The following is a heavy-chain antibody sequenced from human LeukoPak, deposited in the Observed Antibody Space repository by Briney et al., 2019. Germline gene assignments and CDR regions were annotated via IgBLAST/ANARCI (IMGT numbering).Heavy chain of an antibody. CDR3: ARNPPYGYYYMDV. CDR1: GYTFTSYY. CDR2: INPSGGST. D-gene: IGHD3-16*01. J-gene: IGHJ6*03. Sequence: ASVKVSCKASGYTFTSYYMHWVRQAPGQGLEWMGIINPSGGSTSYAQKFQGRVTMTTDTSTSTAYMELRSLRSDDTAVYYCARNPPYGYYYMDVWGKGTTVTVSS. V-gene: IGHV1-46*01.